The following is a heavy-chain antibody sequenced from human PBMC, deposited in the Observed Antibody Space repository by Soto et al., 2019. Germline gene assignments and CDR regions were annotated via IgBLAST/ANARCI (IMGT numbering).Heavy chain of an antibody. CDR1: RYTFTSYG. J-gene: IGHJ6*02. V-gene: IGHV1-3*01. CDR2: INAGNGNT. D-gene: IGHD3-22*01. Sequence: GASVEVSCKASRYTFTSYGIHWVRQAPGQRLEWTGWINAGNGNTKYSEKFQGRVTITRDTSASTAYLELSSLRSEDTAVYYCARDPNDSSAYYHHYYYGMDVWGQGTTVTVSS. CDR3: ARDPNDSSAYYHHYYYGMDV.